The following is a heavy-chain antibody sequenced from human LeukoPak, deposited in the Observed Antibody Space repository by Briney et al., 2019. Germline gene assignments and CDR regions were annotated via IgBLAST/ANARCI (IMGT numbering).Heavy chain of an antibody. CDR2: SERDGSTT. V-gene: IGHV3-74*01. D-gene: IGHD3-22*01. J-gene: IGHJ4*02. Sequence: QSGGSLRLSCAASGXTLSSCWMHWVRQAPGKGLVSVSRSERDGSTTIYADSVKGRFTISRDNAKNTLYLQMNSLRAEDTAVYYCVRSSGRPDYWGQGTLVTVSS. CDR1: GXTLSSCW. CDR3: VRSSGRPDY.